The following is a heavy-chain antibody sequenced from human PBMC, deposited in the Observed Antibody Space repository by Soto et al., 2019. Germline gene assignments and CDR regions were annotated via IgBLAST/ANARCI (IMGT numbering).Heavy chain of an antibody. J-gene: IGHJ3*01. CDR2: MNPNSGNT. V-gene: IGHV1-8*01. CDR3: ARVARIFGVVLDAFVF. CDR1: GYTFTSYD. D-gene: IGHD3-3*01. Sequence: ASVKVSCKASGYTFTSYDINWVRQATGQGLEWMGWMNPNSGNTGYAQKFQGRVTMTRNTSISTAYMELSSLRSEDTAVYYCARVARIFGVVLDAFVFGGQGTMVTVSS.